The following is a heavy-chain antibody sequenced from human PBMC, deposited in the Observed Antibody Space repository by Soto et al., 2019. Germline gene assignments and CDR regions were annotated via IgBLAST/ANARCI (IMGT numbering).Heavy chain of an antibody. CDR2: ISGSRQTI. CDR3: ARTLSWRRGPFDS. Sequence: EVQLVESGGGLIQPGGSLRLSCAASGFIFNTYSMNWVRQAPGKGLEWVSYISGSRQTIFYADSVRGRFTSSRDDANNSTYLQMVSLRDEDTAGYYCARTLSWRRGPFDSWGPGTLVTVSS. J-gene: IGHJ4*02. D-gene: IGHD2-15*01. V-gene: IGHV3-48*02. CDR1: GFIFNTYS.